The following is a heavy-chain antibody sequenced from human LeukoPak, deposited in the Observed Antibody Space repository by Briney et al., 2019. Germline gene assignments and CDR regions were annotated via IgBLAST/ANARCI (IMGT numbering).Heavy chain of an antibody. J-gene: IGHJ6*02. D-gene: IGHD6-13*01. CDR1: GGSFSGYY. V-gene: IGHV4-34*01. Sequence: KTSETLSLTCAAYGGSFSGYYWSWIRQPPGKGLEWIGEINHSGSTNYNPSLKSRVTITVATSKNQFSLKLSSVTAADTAVYYCAREKRYSSSWYNDYYYGMDVWGQGTTVTVSS. CDR2: INHSGST. CDR3: AREKRYSSSWYNDYYYGMDV.